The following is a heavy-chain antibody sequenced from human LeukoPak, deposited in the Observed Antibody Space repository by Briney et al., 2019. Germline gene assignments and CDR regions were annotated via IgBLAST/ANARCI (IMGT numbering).Heavy chain of an antibody. Sequence: GSLRLSCAASGFTFSTHGMHWVRQAPGKGLEWVAFIRYDGINKYYADSVKGRFTISRDNSKNTLYLQMNSLRAEDTAVYYCAKRGLPFLDYWGQGTLVTVSS. V-gene: IGHV3-30*02. J-gene: IGHJ4*02. CDR3: AKRGLPFLDY. CDR1: GFTFSTHG. CDR2: IRYDGINK. D-gene: IGHD2/OR15-2a*01.